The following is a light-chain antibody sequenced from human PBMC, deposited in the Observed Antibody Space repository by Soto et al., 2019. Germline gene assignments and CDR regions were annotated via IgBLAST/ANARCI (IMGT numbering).Light chain of an antibody. CDR2: GAS. CDR3: QHYGTSPYT. CDR1: ESDSENGY. J-gene: IGKJ2*01. V-gene: IGKV3-20*01. Sequence: EIVLTQSPGTLSLSPGERATLSCRASESDSENGYLAWYQQQSGQAPRLLIFGASSRATGVPGRFSGSGSVTDFTLSITRLEPEYFAVYYCQHYGTSPYTFGPGTRLEIK.